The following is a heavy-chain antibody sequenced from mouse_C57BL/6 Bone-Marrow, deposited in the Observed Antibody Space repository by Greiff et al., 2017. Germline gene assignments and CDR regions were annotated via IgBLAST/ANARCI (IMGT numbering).Heavy chain of an antibody. CDR2: INPYNGGT. CDR1: GYTFTDYY. CDR3: ARMGFYYYGSGFAY. Sequence: VQLQQSGPVLVKPGASVKMSCKASGYTFTDYYMNWVKQSHGTSLEWIGVINPYNGGTSYNQKFKGKATLTVDKSSSTAYMELNSLTSEDSAVYYSARMGFYYYGSGFAYWGQGTLVTVSA. V-gene: IGHV1-19*01. J-gene: IGHJ3*01. D-gene: IGHD1-1*01.